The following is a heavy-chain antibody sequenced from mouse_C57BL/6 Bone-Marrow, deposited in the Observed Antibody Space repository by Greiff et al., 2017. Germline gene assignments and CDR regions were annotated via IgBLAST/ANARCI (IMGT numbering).Heavy chain of an antibody. CDR1: GYTFTSYW. J-gene: IGHJ2*01. CDR3: ARKIYYGSSYGY. D-gene: IGHD1-1*01. Sequence: QVQLQQPGAELVKPGASVKMSCKAFGYTFTSYWITWVKQRPGQGLEWIGDIYPGSGSTNYNEKFKSKATLTVDTSSSTAYMQLSSLTSEDSAVYYCARKIYYGSSYGYWGQGTTLTVSS. CDR2: IYPGSGST. V-gene: IGHV1-55*01.